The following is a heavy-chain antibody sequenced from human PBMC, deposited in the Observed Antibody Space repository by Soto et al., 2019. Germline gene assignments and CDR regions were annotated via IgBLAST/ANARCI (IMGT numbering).Heavy chain of an antibody. CDR2: IYYSGST. CDR1: GGSVSSGSYY. D-gene: IGHD3-3*01. Sequence: QVQLQESGPGLVKPSETLSLTCTVSGGSVSSGSYYWSWIRQPPGKGLEWIGYIYYSGSTNYNPSLKSRVTISGDTSKSHFSLKLSSVTAADTAVYYCARGATTIFGVVTYFDYWGQGTLVTVSS. V-gene: IGHV4-61*01. CDR3: ARGATTIFGVVTYFDY. J-gene: IGHJ4*02.